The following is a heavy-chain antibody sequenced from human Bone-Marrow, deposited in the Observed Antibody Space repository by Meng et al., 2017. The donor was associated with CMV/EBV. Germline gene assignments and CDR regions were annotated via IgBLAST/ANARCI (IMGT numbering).Heavy chain of an antibody. D-gene: IGHD2-15*01. CDR2: IYPGDSDT. J-gene: IGHJ4*02. CDR1: NCW. CDR3: ARQRIYCTGGSCEGDYFDY. Sequence: NCWIGWVRQLPGKGLEWMGVIYPGDSDTRFSPSFLGQVTISVDKSINTAYLHWSSLQASDTAMYYCARQRIYCTGGSCEGDYFDYWGQGTLVTVSS. V-gene: IGHV5-51*01.